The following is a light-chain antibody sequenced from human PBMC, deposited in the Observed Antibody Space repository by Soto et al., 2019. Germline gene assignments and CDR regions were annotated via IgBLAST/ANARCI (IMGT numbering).Light chain of an antibody. J-gene: IGKJ2*01. CDR2: DAS. CDR1: QSVGSD. V-gene: IGKV3-15*01. Sequence: EIVMTQSPATLSVSPGERATRSCRASQSVGSDLAWYQQKPGQAPRLLIYDASTRATGIPARFSGSGSGTEFILTISSLQSEDFAVHYCQQFNNWPYTFGQGTKLEIK. CDR3: QQFNNWPYT.